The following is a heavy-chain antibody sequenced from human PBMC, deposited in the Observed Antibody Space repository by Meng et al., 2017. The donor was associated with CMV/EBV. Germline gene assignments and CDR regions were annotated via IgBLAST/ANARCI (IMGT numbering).Heavy chain of an antibody. CDR3: ARGSRRLPRFNWFDP. CDR2: INHSGST. CDR1: GRSFSGYY. J-gene: IGHJ5*02. Sequence: QVQLPQWAAGLMKTSETLSLTCAVYGRSFSGYYWSWFRQPPGKGMEWIGEINHSGSTNYNPSLKSRVTISVDTSKNQFSLKLSSVTAADTAVYYCARGSRRLPRFNWFDPWGQGTLVTVSS. D-gene: IGHD3-3*01. V-gene: IGHV4-34*01.